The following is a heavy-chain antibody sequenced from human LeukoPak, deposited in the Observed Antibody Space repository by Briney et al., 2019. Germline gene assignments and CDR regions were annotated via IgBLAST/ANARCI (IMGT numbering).Heavy chain of an antibody. CDR3: ARPVPSRLGWFDP. Sequence: PSETLSLTCTVSGGSISSYYWSWIRQPPGKGLEWIGYIHFSGSTNYNPSLKSRVTISVDTSKKQFSLKLSSVTAADTAVYYCARPVPSRLGWFDPWGQGTLVTVSS. J-gene: IGHJ5*02. CDR2: IHFSGST. V-gene: IGHV4-59*08. D-gene: IGHD1-1*01. CDR1: GGSISSYY.